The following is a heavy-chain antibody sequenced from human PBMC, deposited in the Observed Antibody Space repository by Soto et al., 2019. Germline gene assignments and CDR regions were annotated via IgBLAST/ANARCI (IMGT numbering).Heavy chain of an antibody. CDR3: ARDPGVTNYYFDY. V-gene: IGHV3-33*01. CDR1: GFTFSSYG. J-gene: IGHJ4*02. CDR2: IWYDGSKQ. D-gene: IGHD3-3*01. Sequence: QVQLVESGGGVVQPGTSLRLSCAPSGFTFSSYGMHWVRQAPGKGLEWVAVIWYDGSKQYYPDSVKGRFTISRDNSKNTLYLQMNSLRAEDTAVYYCARDPGVTNYYFDYWGQGTLVTVSS.